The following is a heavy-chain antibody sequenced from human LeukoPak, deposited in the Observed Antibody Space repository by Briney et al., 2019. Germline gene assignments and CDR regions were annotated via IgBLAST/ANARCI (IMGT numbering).Heavy chain of an antibody. J-gene: IGHJ4*02. Sequence: ASVKVSCKASGYIFSSYAIHWVRQAPGQRLECMGWINAGNGNTKYSQKFQGRVTITRDTSASTAYMELSSLRSEDSAVYYCTRGGRGLYPYYFDYWGQGTLVTVSS. CDR1: GYIFSSYA. CDR3: TRGGRGLYPYYFDY. V-gene: IGHV1-3*01. CDR2: INAGNGNT.